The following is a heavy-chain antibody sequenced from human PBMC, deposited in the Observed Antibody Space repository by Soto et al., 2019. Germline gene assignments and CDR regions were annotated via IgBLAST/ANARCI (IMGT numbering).Heavy chain of an antibody. J-gene: IGHJ6*02. D-gene: IGHD4-17*01. CDR3: AILNGMTTVTARYYYGMDV. CDR1: GGSISSGNYY. Sequence: SETLSLTCSVSGGSISSGNYYWGWIRQPPGKGLEWIGNIYYSGSTYYNPSLKSRVTISGDTSKNQFSLKLSSVTAADSAVYYCAILNGMTTVTARYYYGMDVWGQGTTVTVSS. CDR2: IYYSGST. V-gene: IGHV4-39*01.